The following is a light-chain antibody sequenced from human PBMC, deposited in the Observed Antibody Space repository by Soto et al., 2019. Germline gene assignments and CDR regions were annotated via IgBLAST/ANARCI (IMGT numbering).Light chain of an antibody. CDR2: DAS. CDR1: QSISSW. Sequence: DIPITQSPSTLPASVGDKATITCRASQSISSWLAWYQQKPGKAPKLLIYDASSLESGVPSRLSGSGSGTEFTLTISSLQPDDFATYYCQQYNITWTFGQGTKVDI. V-gene: IGKV1-5*01. CDR3: QQYNITWT. J-gene: IGKJ1*01.